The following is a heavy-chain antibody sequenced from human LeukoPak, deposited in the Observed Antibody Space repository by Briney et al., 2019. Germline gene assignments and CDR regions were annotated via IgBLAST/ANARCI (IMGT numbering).Heavy chain of an antibody. V-gene: IGHV3-23*01. CDR2: ISVSDDST. D-gene: IGHD2-2*01. CDR3: ARDRYCVSTNCPYDC. J-gene: IGHJ4*02. CDR1: GFTSSDYT. Sequence: GGSLRLSCAASGFTSSDYTMNWVRQFPGKGLEWVSGISVSDDSTYYADSVMGRFTISRDTSNNMLYLQMISLRPEDTAVYYCARDRYCVSTNCPYDCWGQGTPVTVSS.